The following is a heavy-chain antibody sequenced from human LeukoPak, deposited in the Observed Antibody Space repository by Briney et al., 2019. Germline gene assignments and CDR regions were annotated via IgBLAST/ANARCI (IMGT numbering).Heavy chain of an antibody. V-gene: IGHV3-30*10. J-gene: IGHJ2*01. CDR2: ISSDGSKT. D-gene: IGHD3-9*01. Sequence: QPGRSLRLSCAASGFAFNTYSLHWVRQAPDTGLEWMAGISSDGSKTYYTHSVQDRFTISRDNSKNTLYLQMNSLRAEDTAVYYCARGLIVINFDWHHWYFDLWGRGTLVTVSS. CDR1: GFAFNTYS. CDR3: ARGLIVINFDWHHWYFDL.